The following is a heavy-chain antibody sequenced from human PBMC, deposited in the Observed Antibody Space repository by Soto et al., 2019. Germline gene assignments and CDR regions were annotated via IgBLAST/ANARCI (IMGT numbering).Heavy chain of an antibody. CDR1: GGSISSYY. CDR3: ARGEDLLAGTYWVYFDY. J-gene: IGHJ4*02. CDR2: IYYSGST. V-gene: IGHV4-59*01. Sequence: ETLSLTCTVSGGSISSYYWSWIRQPPGKGLEWTGYIYYSGSTNYNPSLKSRVTISVDTSKNQFSLKLSSVTAADTAVYYCARGEDLLAGTYWVYFDYWGQGTLVTVSS. D-gene: IGHD6-13*01.